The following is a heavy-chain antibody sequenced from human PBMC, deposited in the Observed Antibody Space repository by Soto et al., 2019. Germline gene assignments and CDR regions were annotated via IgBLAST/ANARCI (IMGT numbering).Heavy chain of an antibody. CDR2: IIPVFGTT. J-gene: IGHJ6*02. V-gene: IGHV1-69*01. CDR1: GGTFSNYT. Sequence: QVQLVQSGAEVKKPGSSVKVFCKASGGTFSNYTISWVRQAPGQGLEWMGGIIPVFGTTDYEQKFQGRVTVTADGSTSTAYMKLRSLRSADTAVYYCARSSPYIVVRKPTGTQAYYGMDVWGQGTTVTVSS. CDR3: ARSSPYIVVRKPTGTQAYYGMDV. D-gene: IGHD2-2*01.